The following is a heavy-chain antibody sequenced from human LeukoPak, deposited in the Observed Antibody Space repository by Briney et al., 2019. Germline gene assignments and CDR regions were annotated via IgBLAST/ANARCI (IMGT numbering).Heavy chain of an antibody. CDR1: GFTFGDYA. CDR2: IRSKAYGGTT. J-gene: IGHJ4*02. V-gene: IGHV3-49*04. CDR3: TRPPGYYYDSSHDY. D-gene: IGHD3-22*01. Sequence: PGGSLRLSCTASGFTFGDYAMSWVRQAPGKGLEWVGFIRSKAYGGTTEYAASVKGRFTISRDDSKSIAYLQMNSLKTEDTAVYYCTRPPGYYYDSSHDYWGQGTLVTVSS.